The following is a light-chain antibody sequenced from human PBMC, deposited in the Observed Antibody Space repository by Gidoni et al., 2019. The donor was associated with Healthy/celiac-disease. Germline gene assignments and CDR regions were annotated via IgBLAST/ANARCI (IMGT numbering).Light chain of an antibody. CDR1: QSISSY. Sequence: DIQMNQSPSSLSASVGDRVTITRRASQSISSYLNCYQQNPGQAPKLLIYAASSLQRGVPSRFSGSGSGTDFTLTSSSLQPEDFATYDCQQSYSTPITFGQGTRLEIK. CDR2: AAS. J-gene: IGKJ5*01. CDR3: QQSYSTPIT. V-gene: IGKV1-39*01.